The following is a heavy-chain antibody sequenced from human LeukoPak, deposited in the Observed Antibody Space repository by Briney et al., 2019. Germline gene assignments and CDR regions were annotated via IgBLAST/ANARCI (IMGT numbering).Heavy chain of an antibody. J-gene: IGHJ3*02. CDR1: GFTFDDYA. D-gene: IGHD3-16*01. Sequence: GRSLRLSCAASGFTFDDYAMHWVRHAPGKGLEWVSGISWNSGSIGYADSVKGRFTISRDNAKNSLYLQMNGLRAEDTALYYCAKDSSNYFGGAFDIWGQGTMVTVSS. V-gene: IGHV3-9*01. CDR3: AKDSSNYFGGAFDI. CDR2: ISWNSGSI.